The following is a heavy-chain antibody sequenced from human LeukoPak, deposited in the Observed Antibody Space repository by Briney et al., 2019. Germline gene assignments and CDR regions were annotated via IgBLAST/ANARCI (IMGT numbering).Heavy chain of an antibody. Sequence: GGSLRLSCAASGFTFSSYAMHWVRQAPGKGLEWVAVIPYDGSNKYYADSVKGRFTISRDNSKNTLYLQMNSLRAEDTAVYYCALPRTPYSRGWYNFDYGGRGTLVTVSS. V-gene: IGHV3-30*14. CDR3: ALPRTPYSRGWYNFDY. CDR1: GFTFSSYA. J-gene: IGHJ4*02. D-gene: IGHD6-19*01. CDR2: IPYDGSNK.